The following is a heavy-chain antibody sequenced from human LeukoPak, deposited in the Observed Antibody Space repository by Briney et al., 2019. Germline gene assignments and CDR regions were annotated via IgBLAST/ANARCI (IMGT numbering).Heavy chain of an antibody. CDR1: GFTFSSYS. V-gene: IGHV3-21*01. D-gene: IGHD1-26*01. CDR3: ARLLVGANHYYYYMDV. CDR2: ISSSSSYI. J-gene: IGHJ6*03. Sequence: GGSLRLSCAASGFTFSSYSMNWVRQAPGKGLEWVSSISSSSSYIYYADSVKGRFTISRDNAKNSLYLQMNSLRAEDTAVYYCARLLVGANHYYYYMDVWGKGTTVTVSS.